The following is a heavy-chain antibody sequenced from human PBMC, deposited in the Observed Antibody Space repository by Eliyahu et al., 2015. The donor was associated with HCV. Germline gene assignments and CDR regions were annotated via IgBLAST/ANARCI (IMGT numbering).Heavy chain of an antibody. CDR2: IKSKTDGGTT. CDR1: GXIFSKAW. CDR3: TTGAPGGFDYYLDV. D-gene: IGHD3-10*01. V-gene: IGHV3-15*01. Sequence: EVQLVESGGGLVKPGGSLRLSCAASGXIFSKAWMSWVRQAPRKGLEWIVRIKSKTDGGTTDYAAPVKGRFTISRDDSKSTLYLQMNSLKTEDTAVYYCTTGAPGGFDYYLDVWGQGTTVTVSS. J-gene: IGHJ6*03.